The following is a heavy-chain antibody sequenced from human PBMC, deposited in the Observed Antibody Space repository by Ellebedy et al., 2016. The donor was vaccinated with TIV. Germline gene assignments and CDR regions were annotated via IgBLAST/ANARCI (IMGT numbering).Heavy chain of an antibody. Sequence: GSLRLSCTVSGGSISSSSYYWVWLRQPPGKGLEWIGYIYYSGSTNYNPSLKSRVTISVDTSKNQFSLKLSSVTAADTAVYYCARTDYGDFPFDYWGQGTLVTVSS. J-gene: IGHJ4*02. V-gene: IGHV4-61*05. CDR3: ARTDYGDFPFDY. CDR1: GGSISSSSYY. D-gene: IGHD4-17*01. CDR2: IYYSGST.